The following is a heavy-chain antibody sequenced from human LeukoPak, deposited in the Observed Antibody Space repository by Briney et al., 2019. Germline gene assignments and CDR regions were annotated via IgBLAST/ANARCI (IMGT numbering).Heavy chain of an antibody. J-gene: IGHJ4*02. CDR2: ISGSGSTI. D-gene: IGHD4-11*01. CDR1: GFTFSSHA. V-gene: IGHV3-48*04. CDR3: AKTYSNYRGVVGY. Sequence: SGGSLRLSCAASGFTFSSHAMSWVRQAPGKGLEWISYISGSGSTISYADSVKGRFTISRDNAKNSLYLHMNSLRAEDTAVYYCAKTYSNYRGVVGYWGQGTLVSVSS.